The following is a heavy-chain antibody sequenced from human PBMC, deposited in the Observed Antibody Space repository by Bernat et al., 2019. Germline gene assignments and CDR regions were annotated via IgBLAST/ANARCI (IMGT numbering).Heavy chain of an antibody. CDR1: GFTFSSYA. V-gene: IGHV3-30*01. D-gene: IGHD1-20*01. J-gene: IGHJ3*02. CDR3: ARDLGITGNPEDAFDI. Sequence: QVQLVESGGGGVQPGRSVRRSCAASGFTFSSYAMHWVRQAPGKGLEWVAGISYDGSNKYYADYVKGRFTISRDNSKNTLYLQMNSLRAEDTAVYYGARDLGITGNPEDAFDIWGQGTMVTVSS. CDR2: ISYDGSNK.